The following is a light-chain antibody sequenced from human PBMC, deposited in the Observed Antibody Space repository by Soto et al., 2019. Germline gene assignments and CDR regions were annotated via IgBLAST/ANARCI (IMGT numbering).Light chain of an antibody. CDR2: GAS. V-gene: IGKV3-20*01. Sequence: EIVLTQSPGTLALSPGEGATLSCRASQSIGGNFLAWYQQRRGQAPRLLIHGASNRATGIPDRFSGRGSGTDFTLTITRLEPEDFAVYYCQQYGGSPRTFGQGTKVEV. CDR3: QQYGGSPRT. J-gene: IGKJ1*01. CDR1: QSIGGNF.